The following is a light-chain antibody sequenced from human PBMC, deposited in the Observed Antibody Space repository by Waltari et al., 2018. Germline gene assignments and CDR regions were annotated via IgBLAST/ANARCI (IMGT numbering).Light chain of an antibody. Sequence: DIKMSQSTSSLSASQREKVQITCLASQGISNALACYQQKPGKAPKLLIYDASNLQSGVPSRFSGSGSGTEFTLTISSLQPEDFAVYYCLQRNSYPLTFGGGTKVEIK. J-gene: IGKJ4*01. CDR2: DAS. V-gene: IGKV1-17*01. CDR3: LQRNSYPLT. CDR1: QGISNA.